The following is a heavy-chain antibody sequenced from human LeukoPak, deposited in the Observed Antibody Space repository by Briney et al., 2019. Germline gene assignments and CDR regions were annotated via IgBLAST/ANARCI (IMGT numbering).Heavy chain of an antibody. CDR2: IYHSGST. CDR3: ARDPGRIAVAGS. CDR1: GYSISSGYY. Sequence: PSETLSLTCAVSGYSISSGYYWGWIRQPPGKGLEWIGGIYHSGSTYYNPSLKSRVTISVDTSKNQFSLKLSSVTAADTAVYYCARDPGRIAVAGSWGQGTLVTVSS. D-gene: IGHD6-19*01. V-gene: IGHV4-38-2*02. J-gene: IGHJ5*02.